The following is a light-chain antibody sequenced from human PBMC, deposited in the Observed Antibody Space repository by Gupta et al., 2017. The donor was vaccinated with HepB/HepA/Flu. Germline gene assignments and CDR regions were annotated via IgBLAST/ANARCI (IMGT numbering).Light chain of an antibody. CDR1: QSISSSY. CDR3: LQYGSSPVYT. V-gene: IGKV3-20*01. J-gene: IGKJ2*01. CDR2: GAS. Sequence: EIVLTQSPGTLSLSPGERATPSCRASQSISSSYLAWYQKKPGQAPRLLIYGASSRATDIPDRFSGSGSGTDFTLTISRREPEDFAVYYCLQYGSSPVYTVGQGTKLEIK.